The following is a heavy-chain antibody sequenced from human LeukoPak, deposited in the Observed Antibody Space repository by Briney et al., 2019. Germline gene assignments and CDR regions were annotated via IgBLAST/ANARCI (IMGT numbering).Heavy chain of an antibody. CDR3: ASSSERWLQFWRLGAFDI. CDR1: GGSISSYY. V-gene: IGHV4-59*01. Sequence: SETLSLTCTVSGGSISSYYWSWIRQPPGKGLEWIGYIYYSGSTNYNPSLKSRVTISVDTSKNQFSLKLSSVTAADTSVYYCASSSERWLQFWRLGAFDIWGQGTMVTVSS. J-gene: IGHJ3*02. D-gene: IGHD5-24*01. CDR2: IYYSGST.